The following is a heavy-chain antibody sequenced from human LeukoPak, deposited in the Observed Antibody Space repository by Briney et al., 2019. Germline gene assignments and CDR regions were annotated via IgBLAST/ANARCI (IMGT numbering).Heavy chain of an antibody. Sequence: SETLSLTCAVYGGSFSGYYWSWIRQPPGKGLEWIGEINHSGSTNYNPSLKSRVTISVDTSKNQFYLKLSSVTAADTAVYYCARGADEMATTDYWGQGTLVTVSS. CDR2: INHSGST. J-gene: IGHJ4*02. D-gene: IGHD5-24*01. CDR3: ARGADEMATTDY. CDR1: GGSFSGYY. V-gene: IGHV4-34*01.